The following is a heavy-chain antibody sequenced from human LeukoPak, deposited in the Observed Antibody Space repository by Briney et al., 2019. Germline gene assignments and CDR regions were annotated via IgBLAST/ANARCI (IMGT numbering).Heavy chain of an antibody. Sequence: GGSLRLSCAASGFTFDDYAMPWVRQAPGKGLEWVSGISWNSGSIGYADSVKGRFTISRDNAKNSLYLQMNSLRAEDMALYYCAKDTTPLASYFDYWGQGTLVTVSS. D-gene: IGHD5-12*01. J-gene: IGHJ4*02. CDR1: GFTFDDYA. V-gene: IGHV3-9*03. CDR3: AKDTTPLASYFDY. CDR2: ISWNSGSI.